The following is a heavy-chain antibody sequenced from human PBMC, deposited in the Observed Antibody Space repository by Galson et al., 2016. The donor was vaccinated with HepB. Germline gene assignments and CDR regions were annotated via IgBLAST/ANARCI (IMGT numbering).Heavy chain of an antibody. D-gene: IGHD6-19*01. CDR3: ACEPSSGLWWFDP. J-gene: IGHJ5*02. Sequence: SETLSLTCSVSGDSITNVNYHWGWIRQPPGKGLEWIGSGSYSGTTYYNSSLQSRVTLSVDTSTNHFSLHLASVTAPDTAVYYCACEPSSGLWWFDPWGPGTLVTVSS. CDR2: GSYSGTT. CDR1: GDSITNVNYH. V-gene: IGHV4-39*02.